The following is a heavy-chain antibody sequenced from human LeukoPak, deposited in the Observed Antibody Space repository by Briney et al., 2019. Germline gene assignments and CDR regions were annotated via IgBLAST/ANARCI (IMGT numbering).Heavy chain of an antibody. CDR1: GGSFSGYY. CDR2: INHSGST. D-gene: IGHD3-10*01. J-gene: IGHJ4*02. V-gene: IGHV4-34*01. CDR3: ARAGYYYGSGSYSNPRFDY. Sequence: SETLSLTCAVYGGSFSGYYWSWIRQPPGKGLEWIGEINHSGSTNYNPSLKSQVTISVDTSKNQFSLKLSSVTAADTAVYYCARAGYYYGSGSYSNPRFDYWGQGTLVTVSS.